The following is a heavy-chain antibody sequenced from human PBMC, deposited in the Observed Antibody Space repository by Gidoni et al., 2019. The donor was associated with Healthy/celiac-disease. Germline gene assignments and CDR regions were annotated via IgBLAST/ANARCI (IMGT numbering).Heavy chain of an antibody. V-gene: IGHV4-34*01. CDR3: ARVRGYYYGSGSYLKYYFDY. J-gene: IGHJ4*02. CDR1: GGSFSGYY. CDR2: INHSGST. D-gene: IGHD3-10*01. Sequence: QEQLQQWGAGLLKPSETLSLTCAVYGGSFSGYYWSWIRQPPGKGLEWIGEINHSGSTNYNPSLKSRVTISVDTSKNQFSLKLSSVTAADTAVYYCARVRGYYYGSGSYLKYYFDYWGQGTLVTVSS.